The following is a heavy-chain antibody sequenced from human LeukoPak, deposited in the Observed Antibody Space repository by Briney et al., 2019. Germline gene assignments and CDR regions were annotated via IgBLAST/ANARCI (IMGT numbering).Heavy chain of an antibody. J-gene: IGHJ6*02. CDR3: ARGSYGGYYYGMDV. Sequence: GGSLRLSCAASGFTFSSYDMHWVRQATGKGLEWVSAIGTAGDTYYPGSVKGRFTISRENAKNSLYLQMNSLRARDTAVYYCARGSYGGYYYGMDVWGQGTTVIVSS. V-gene: IGHV3-13*01. CDR1: GFTFSSYD. D-gene: IGHD4-23*01. CDR2: IGTAGDT.